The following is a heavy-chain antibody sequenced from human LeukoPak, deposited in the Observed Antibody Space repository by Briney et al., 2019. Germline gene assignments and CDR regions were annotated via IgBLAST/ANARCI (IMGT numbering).Heavy chain of an antibody. J-gene: IGHJ4*02. D-gene: IGHD2-15*01. CDR3: ASYDCSGGSCSFYFDH. CDR1: GFTFSSYG. V-gene: IGHV3-21*01. CDR2: ISSTSNYI. Sequence: PGRSLRLSCAASGFTFSSYGMHWVRQAPGKGLEWVSSISSTSNYIYYADSVKGRFTISRDNAKNSLYLQMNSLRAEDTAVYYCASYDCSGGSCSFYFDHWGQGTLVTVSS.